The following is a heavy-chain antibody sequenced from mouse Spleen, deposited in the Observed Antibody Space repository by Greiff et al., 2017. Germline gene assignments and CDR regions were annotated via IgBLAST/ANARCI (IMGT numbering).Heavy chain of an antibody. CDR2: IYPGDGDT. D-gene: IGHD1-1*01. Sequence: VQLQQSGAELVKPGASVKISCKASGYAFSSYWMNWVKQRPGKGLEWIGQIYPGDGDTNYNGKFKGKATLTADKSSSTAYMQLSSLTSEDSAVYFCARYVITTGYFDYWGQGTTLTVSS. J-gene: IGHJ2*01. V-gene: IGHV1-80*01. CDR1: GYAFSSYW. CDR3: ARYVITTGYFDY.